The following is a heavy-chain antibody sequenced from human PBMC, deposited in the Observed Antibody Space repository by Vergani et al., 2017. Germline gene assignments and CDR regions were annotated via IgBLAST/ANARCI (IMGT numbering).Heavy chain of an antibody. V-gene: IGHV3-49*04. CDR2: IRSKAYGGTT. CDR1: GFTFSTYA. D-gene: IGHD2-15*01. J-gene: IGHJ4*02. CDR3: TRDVEADDY. Sequence: EVQLLESGGSLKQPGGSVRLSCAASGFTFSTYAMHWVRQAPGKGLEWVGFIRSKAYGGTTEYAASVKGRFTISRDDSKSIAYLQMNSLKTEDTAVYYCTRDVEADDYWGQGTLVTVSS.